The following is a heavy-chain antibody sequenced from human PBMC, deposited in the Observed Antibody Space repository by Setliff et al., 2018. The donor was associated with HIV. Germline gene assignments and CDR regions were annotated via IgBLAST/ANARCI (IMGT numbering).Heavy chain of an antibody. CDR3: ARQLSNSLDY. J-gene: IGHJ4*02. D-gene: IGHD7-27*01. V-gene: IGHV1-2*02. Sequence: ASVKVSCKSSGYTFTDYFMHWVRQAPGQGLEWMGWISPDNANTRISQRFRGSVTMTRDRSINTAYMEFSGLRSDDTAAYFCARQLSNSLDYWGQGTLVTVSS. CDR1: GYTFTDYF. CDR2: ISPDNANT.